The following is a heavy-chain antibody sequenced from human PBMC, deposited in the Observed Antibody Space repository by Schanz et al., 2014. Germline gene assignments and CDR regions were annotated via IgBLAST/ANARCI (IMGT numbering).Heavy chain of an antibody. D-gene: IGHD3-16*01. V-gene: IGHV4-31*03. CDR2: IYFSGAT. CDR3: ARGRHLGGPPYFDY. Sequence: QVQLQESGPGLVKPSQTLSLTCSVSGGSIRNGPYYWTWIRQHPGKGLEWIGYIYFSGATYINPQMEHRVITSANKSSINLSLKLPTVTAADNAVYYCARGRHLGGPPYFDYWGRGSLVSVSS. J-gene: IGHJ4*02. CDR1: GGSIRNGPYY.